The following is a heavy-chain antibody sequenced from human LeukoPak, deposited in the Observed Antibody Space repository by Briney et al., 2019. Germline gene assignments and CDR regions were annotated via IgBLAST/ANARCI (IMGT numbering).Heavy chain of an antibody. CDR2: ISSSGSTI. Sequence: GGSLRLSCAASGFTFSSYWMSWVRQAPGKGLEWVSYISSSGSTIYYADSVKGRFTISRDNAKNSLYLQMNSLRAEDTAVYYCARDATYYYASGSVYWGQGTLVTVSS. V-gene: IGHV3-48*04. D-gene: IGHD3-10*01. CDR3: ARDATYYYASGSVY. J-gene: IGHJ4*02. CDR1: GFTFSSYW.